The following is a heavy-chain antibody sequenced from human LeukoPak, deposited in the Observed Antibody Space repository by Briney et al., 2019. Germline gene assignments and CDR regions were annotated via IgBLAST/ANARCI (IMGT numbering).Heavy chain of an antibody. D-gene: IGHD2-2*01. CDR1: GGSISSGGYY. J-gene: IGHJ5*02. Sequence: SETLSLTCTVSGGSISSGGYYWSWIRQPPGKGLEWIGYIYHSGSTYYNPSLKSRVTISVDRSKNQFSLKLSSVTAADTAVYYGASSTASVWFDPWGQGTLVTVSS. CDR2: IYHSGST. CDR3: ASSTASVWFDP. V-gene: IGHV4-30-2*01.